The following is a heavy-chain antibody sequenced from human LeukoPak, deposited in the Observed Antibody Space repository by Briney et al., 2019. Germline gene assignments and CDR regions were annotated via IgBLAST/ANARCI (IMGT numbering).Heavy chain of an antibody. Sequence: GGSLRLSCAASGFTFSSYAMHWVRQAPGKGLEWVAVISYDGSNKYYADSVKGRFTISRDNSKNTLYLQMNSLRAEDTAVYYCARCQRGNYYYYMDVWGKGTTVTVSS. CDR1: GFTFSSYA. CDR2: ISYDGSNK. CDR3: ARCQRGNYYYYMDV. D-gene: IGHD3-16*01. J-gene: IGHJ6*03. V-gene: IGHV3-30-3*01.